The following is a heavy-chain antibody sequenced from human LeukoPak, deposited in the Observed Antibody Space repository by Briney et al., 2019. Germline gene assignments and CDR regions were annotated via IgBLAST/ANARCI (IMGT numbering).Heavy chain of an antibody. CDR2: INTNTGNP. CDR3: ARDSPAASPTEFDY. V-gene: IGHV7-4-1*02. Sequence: ASVKVSCKASGYTFTSYATNWVRQAPGQGLEWMGWINTNTGNPTYAQGFTGRFVFSLDTSVSTAYLQISSLKAEDTAVYYCARDSPAASPTEFDYWGQGTLVTVSS. CDR1: GYTFTSYA. D-gene: IGHD2-2*01. J-gene: IGHJ4*02.